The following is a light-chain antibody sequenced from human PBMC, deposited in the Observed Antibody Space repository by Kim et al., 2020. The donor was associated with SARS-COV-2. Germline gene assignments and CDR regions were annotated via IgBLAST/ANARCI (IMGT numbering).Light chain of an antibody. CDR3: QQYNNWPPYT. Sequence: VSPGERATLSCRASQSVSSNLAWYQQKPGQDPRLLIYSASTRATGIPARFSGSGSGTEFTLTISSLQSEDFAVYYCQQYNNWPPYTFGQGTKLEI. J-gene: IGKJ2*01. V-gene: IGKV3-15*01. CDR1: QSVSSN. CDR2: SAS.